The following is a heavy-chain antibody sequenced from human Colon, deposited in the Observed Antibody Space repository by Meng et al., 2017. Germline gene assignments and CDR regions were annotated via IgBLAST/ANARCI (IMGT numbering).Heavy chain of an antibody. Sequence: QLQLHTWGAGLLNPSETLSLTCAVYGGSFSGYYWSWIRQPPGKGLEWIGEINHSGSTNYNPSLKSRVTISVDTSKNQFSLKLSSVTAADTAVYYCARGRYSGYLPWGQGTLVTVSS. J-gene: IGHJ5*02. CDR2: INHSGST. V-gene: IGHV4-34*01. D-gene: IGHD5-12*01. CDR3: ARGRYSGYLP. CDR1: GGSFSGYY.